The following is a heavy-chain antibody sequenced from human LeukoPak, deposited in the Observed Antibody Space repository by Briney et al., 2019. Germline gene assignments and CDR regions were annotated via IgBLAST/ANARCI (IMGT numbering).Heavy chain of an antibody. Sequence: SETLSLTCTVSGGSISSYYWSWIRQPAGKGLEWIGRIYTSGSTNYNPSLKSRVTMSVDTSKNQFSLKLSSVTAADTAVYYCASGSSLENXFDYWGQGTLVTVSS. V-gene: IGHV4-4*07. J-gene: IGHJ4*02. D-gene: IGHD6-13*01. CDR2: IYTSGST. CDR3: ASGSSLENXFDY. CDR1: GGSISSYY.